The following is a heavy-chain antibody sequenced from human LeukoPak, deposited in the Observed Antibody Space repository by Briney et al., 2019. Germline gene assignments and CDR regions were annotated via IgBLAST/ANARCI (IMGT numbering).Heavy chain of an antibody. CDR1: GFTLNTYG. CDR3: ARGDGYCSSASCSGN. CDR2: IRFDGSNK. D-gene: IGHD2-2*03. J-gene: IGHJ4*02. V-gene: IGHV3-30*02. Sequence: GWSRRLSCVASGFTLNTYGMHWVRQAPGKGLEWVAFIRFDGSNKYYADSVKGRFTISRDNSKNTPYLQMKSLRPEDTAVYFCARGDGYCSSASCSGNWGQGTLVTVSS.